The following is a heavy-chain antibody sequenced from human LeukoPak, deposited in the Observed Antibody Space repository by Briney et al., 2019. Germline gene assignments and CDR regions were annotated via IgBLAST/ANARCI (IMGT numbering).Heavy chain of an antibody. CDR1: GFTFSSYS. CDR2: ISSSSSTI. Sequence: PGGSLRLSCAASGFTFSSYSMNWVRQAPGKGLEWVSYISSSSSTIYYADSVKGRFTISRDNAKNSLYLQMNSLRAEDTAVYYCARDRPWRVVVWTFDYWGQGTLVTVSS. D-gene: IGHD2-15*01. J-gene: IGHJ4*02. V-gene: IGHV3-48*01. CDR3: ARDRPWRVVVWTFDY.